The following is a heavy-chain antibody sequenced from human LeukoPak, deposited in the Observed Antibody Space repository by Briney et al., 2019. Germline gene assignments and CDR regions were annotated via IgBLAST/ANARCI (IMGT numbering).Heavy chain of an antibody. CDR3: ARDQSARGSGWYRFDP. D-gene: IGHD6-19*01. V-gene: IGHV1-46*01. J-gene: IGHJ5*02. Sequence: ASVKVSCKASGYTFTSYYMHWVRQAPGQGLEWMGIINPSGGSTSYAQKFQGRVTMTRDTSTSTVYMELSSLRSEDTAVYYCARDQSARGSGWYRFDPWGQGTLVTVSS. CDR1: GYTFTSYY. CDR2: INPSGGST.